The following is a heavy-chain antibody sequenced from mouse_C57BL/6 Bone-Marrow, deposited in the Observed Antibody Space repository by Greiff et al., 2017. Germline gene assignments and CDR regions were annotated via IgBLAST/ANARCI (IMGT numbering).Heavy chain of an antibody. D-gene: IGHD2-3*01. CDR1: GYTFTSYW. CDR3: ARDGYLAWFAY. CDR2: IDPSDSYT. Sequence: QVQLQQSGAELVMPGASVKLSCKASGYTFTSYWMHWVKQRPGQGLEWIGEIDPSDSYTNYNQKFKGKSTLPVDKSSSPAYMQLSSLTSEDSAVYYCARDGYLAWFAYWGQGTLVTVSA. V-gene: IGHV1-69*01. J-gene: IGHJ3*01.